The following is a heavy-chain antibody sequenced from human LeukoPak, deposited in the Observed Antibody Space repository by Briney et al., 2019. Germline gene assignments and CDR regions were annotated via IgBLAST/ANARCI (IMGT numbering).Heavy chain of an antibody. CDR3: TTDLGTYYHGSQRLIPIDY. CDR2: IKSKTDGETT. CDR1: GFTFTNAR. D-gene: IGHD3-10*01. Sequence: GGSLRLSCVDSGFTFTNARMSWVRQAPGKGLEWIGRIKSKTDGETTNYAEPVRGRFTISRDDSKSAVYLQMNSLKIEDTAVYYCTTDLGTYYHGSQRLIPIDYWGQGTLVTVSS. V-gene: IGHV3-15*01. J-gene: IGHJ4*02.